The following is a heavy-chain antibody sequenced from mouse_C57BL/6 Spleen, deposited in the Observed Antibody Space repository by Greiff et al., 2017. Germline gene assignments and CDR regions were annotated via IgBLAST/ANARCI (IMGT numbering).Heavy chain of an antibody. Sequence: QVQLQQSGAELVRPGASVKLSCKASGYTFTDYYINWVKQRPGQGLEWIARLYPGSGNTYYNEKFKGKATLTAEKSSSTAYMQLSSLTSEDSAVYFCARREDFDYWGQGTTLTVSS. V-gene: IGHV1-76*01. CDR1: GYTFTDYY. CDR2: LYPGSGNT. CDR3: ARREDFDY. J-gene: IGHJ2*01.